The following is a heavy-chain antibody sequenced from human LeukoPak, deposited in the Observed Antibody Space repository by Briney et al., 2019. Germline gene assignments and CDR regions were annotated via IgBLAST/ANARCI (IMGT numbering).Heavy chain of an antibody. V-gene: IGHV4-59*01. CDR2: IYYSGST. D-gene: IGHD5-24*01. J-gene: IGHJ3*01. CDR1: GGSISSYY. CDR3: ARGDLRGYAFDL. Sequence: SETLSLTCTVSGGSISSYYWSWIRQPPGKGLEWIGYIYYSGSTNYNPSLKSRVTISVDTSKNQSSLKLSSVTAADTAVYYCARGDLRGYAFDLWGQGTMVTVSS.